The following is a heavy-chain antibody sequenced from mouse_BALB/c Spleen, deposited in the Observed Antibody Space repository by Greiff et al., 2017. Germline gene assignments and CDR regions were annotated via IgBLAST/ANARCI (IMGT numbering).Heavy chain of an antibody. J-gene: IGHJ2*01. D-gene: IGHD1-2*01. V-gene: IGHV5-4*02. Sequence: EVQLVESGGGLVKPGGSLKLSCAASGFTFSDYYMYWVRQTPEKRLEWVATISDGGSYTYYPDSVKGRFTISRDNAKNNLYLQMSSLKSEDTAMYYCARGGRLRRDYFDYWGQGTTLTVSS. CDR1: GFTFSDYY. CDR3: ARGGRLRRDYFDY. CDR2: ISDGGSYT.